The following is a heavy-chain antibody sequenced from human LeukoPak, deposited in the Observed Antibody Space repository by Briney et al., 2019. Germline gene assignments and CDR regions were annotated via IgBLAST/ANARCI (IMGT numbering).Heavy chain of an antibody. CDR2: ISAYNGNT. D-gene: IGHD1-14*01. CDR1: XYTFSTYT. CDR3: ARGPHHFYGMDV. J-gene: IGHJ6*02. V-gene: IGHV1-18*04. Sequence: SCKAXXYTFSTYTISWVRQAPGQGLEWLGWISAYNGNTYYAQRLQGRVTMTTDTSTTTAYMELKSLTSDDTAVYFCARGPHHFYGMDVWGQGTTVTVSS.